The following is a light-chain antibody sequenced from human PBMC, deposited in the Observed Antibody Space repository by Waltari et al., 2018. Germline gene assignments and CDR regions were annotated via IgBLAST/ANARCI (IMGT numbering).Light chain of an antibody. CDR3: AAWDDSLNGVV. CDR1: SSNIGSNT. CDR2: TNN. V-gene: IGLV1-44*01. J-gene: IGLJ2*01. Sequence: QSVLTQPPSTSGTTGQRVTIPCSGSSSNIGSNTVNWYQQLPGTAPKLLIYTNNQRPSGVPDRFSGSKSGTSASLAISGLQSEDEAGYYCAAWDDSLNGVVFGGGTKLTVL.